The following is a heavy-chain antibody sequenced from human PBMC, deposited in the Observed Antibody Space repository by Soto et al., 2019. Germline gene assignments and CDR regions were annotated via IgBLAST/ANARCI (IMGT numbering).Heavy chain of an antibody. CDR1: GDSVSSDTSA. Sequence: PSQTLSLTCAISGDSVSSDTSALIWIRQSPSRGLEWLGRTFFKSKWHNDYALSVKSRITISPDTSQNQFSLDLDSVTPEDTAVYYCVGVPFFRGMDVWGQGTPVTVSS. J-gene: IGHJ6*02. CDR2: TFFKSKWHN. V-gene: IGHV6-1*01. CDR3: VGVPFFRGMDV.